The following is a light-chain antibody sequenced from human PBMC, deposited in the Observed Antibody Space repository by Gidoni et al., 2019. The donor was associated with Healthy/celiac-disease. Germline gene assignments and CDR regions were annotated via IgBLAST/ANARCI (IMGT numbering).Light chain of an antibody. V-gene: IGKV1-9*01. CDR1: QGISSY. J-gene: IGKJ4*01. CDR3: KQLNSYPLT. CDR2: AAS. Sequence: VQLTQSPSFLSASVGDRVTITCWASQGISSYLAWYQQKPGKAPKLLIYAASTLQSGVPSRFSGSGSGTEFTLTISSLQPEDFATYYCKQLNSYPLTFGGGTKVEIK.